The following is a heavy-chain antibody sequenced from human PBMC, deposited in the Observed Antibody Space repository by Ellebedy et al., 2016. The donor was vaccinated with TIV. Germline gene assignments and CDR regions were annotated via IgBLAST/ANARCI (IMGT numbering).Heavy chain of an antibody. D-gene: IGHD3-10*01. V-gene: IGHV4-59*12. CDR3: ARPLGRRGQNWFDT. J-gene: IGHJ5*02. Sequence: SETLSLTCTVSGGSISSYYWSWIRQPPGQGLEWIGYGYNSGSTNYNPSLNSRVTMSVDTSKNQFSLRLSSVTATDTAVYYCARPLGRRGQNWFDTWGQGTLVTVSS. CDR1: GGSISSYY. CDR2: GYNSGST.